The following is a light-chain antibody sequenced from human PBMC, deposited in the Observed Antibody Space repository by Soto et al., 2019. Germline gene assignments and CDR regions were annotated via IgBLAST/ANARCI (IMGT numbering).Light chain of an antibody. CDR1: QSISSNY. Sequence: EILLTRSPATRSVCAGERASVACRASQSISSNYVAWYQQKPGQAPRLLIYDASNRATGIPARFSGSGSGTDFTLTISSLEPEAFAVYYCQQPSNWRFGPGTKVDTK. CDR2: DAS. J-gene: IGKJ3*01. CDR3: QQPSNWR. V-gene: IGKV3D-20*02.